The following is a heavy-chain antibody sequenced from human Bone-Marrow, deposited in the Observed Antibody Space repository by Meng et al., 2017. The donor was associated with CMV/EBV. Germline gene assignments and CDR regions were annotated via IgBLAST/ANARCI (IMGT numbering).Heavy chain of an antibody. D-gene: IGHD5-18*01. V-gene: IGHV3-23*03. J-gene: IGHJ3*02. CDR3: ARGSVQLWLVLLHEAFDI. CDR1: GFIFSSYA. Sequence: GESLKISCAASGFIFSSYAMSWVRQAPGKGLEWVSVIYSGGSSTYYADSVKGRFTISRDNSKNRLYLQMNRLRAEDTAVYYCARGSVQLWLVLLHEAFDISGQRTMVTVSS. CDR2: IYSGGSST.